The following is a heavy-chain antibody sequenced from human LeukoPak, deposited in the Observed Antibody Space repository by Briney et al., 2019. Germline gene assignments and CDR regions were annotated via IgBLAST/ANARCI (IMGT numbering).Heavy chain of an antibody. CDR1: GFTFSSYA. V-gene: IGHV3-23*01. CDR2: ISGSYGTT. Sequence: GGSLRLSCAASGFTFSSYAMSWLRQAPGKGLEWVSSISGSYGTTYYADSVKGRFTISRDNSKNTLYLQMNSLRAEDTALSYCAKGNIAELPAAPYYWGQGTLVTVSS. CDR3: AKGNIAELPAAPYY. J-gene: IGHJ4*02. D-gene: IGHD2-2*01.